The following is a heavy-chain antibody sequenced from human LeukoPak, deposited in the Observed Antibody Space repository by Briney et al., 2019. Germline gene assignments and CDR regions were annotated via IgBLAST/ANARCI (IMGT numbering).Heavy chain of an antibody. CDR1: GVSVSTYY. J-gene: IGHJ6*03. CDR3: ARDLGGYSDGSYYYYMDV. V-gene: IGHV4-4*07. Sequence: SETLTLTCTVSGVSVSTYYWSWIRQPAGKGLEFIGRFFTSGTSGTTNYNPSLKSRVTMSLDTSKNQFSLKLISVTAADTAVYYCARDLGGYSDGSYYYYMDVWGKGTTVTVSS. CDR2: FFTSGTSGTT. D-gene: IGHD5-18*01.